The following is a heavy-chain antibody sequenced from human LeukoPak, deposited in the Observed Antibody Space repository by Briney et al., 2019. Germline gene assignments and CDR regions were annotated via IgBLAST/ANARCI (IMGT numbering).Heavy chain of an antibody. CDR1: GFTFSSYS. CDR3: ARDHIVEMATISGDAFGI. D-gene: IGHD5-24*01. CDR2: IKQDGSEK. J-gene: IGHJ3*02. V-gene: IGHV3-7*01. Sequence: GGSLRLSCAASGFTFSSYSMNWVRQAPGKGLGWVANIKQDGSEKYYVDSVKGRFTISRDNAKNSLYLQMNSLRAEDTAVYYCARDHIVEMATISGDAFGIWGQGTMVTVSS.